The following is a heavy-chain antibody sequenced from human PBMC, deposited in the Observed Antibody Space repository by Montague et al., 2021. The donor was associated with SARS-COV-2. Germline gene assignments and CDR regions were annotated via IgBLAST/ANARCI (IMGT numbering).Heavy chain of an antibody. V-gene: IGHV4-34*01. CDR3: ARQPTLPRADY. Sequence: SETLSLTCAVYGGSFSGYYWSWIRQPPGKGLEWIGEINHSGSTNYNPSLKSRVTISVDTSKNRLSLNLTSVTAADTAVYYCARQPTLPRADYWGQGILVTVSS. CDR2: INHSGST. J-gene: IGHJ4*02. CDR1: GGSFSGYY.